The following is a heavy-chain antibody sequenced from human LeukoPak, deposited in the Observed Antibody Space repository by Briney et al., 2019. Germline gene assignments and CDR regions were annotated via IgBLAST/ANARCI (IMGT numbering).Heavy chain of an antibody. V-gene: IGHV3-7*01. CDR3: ARGPPRYCSSTSCYILDY. CDR1: GFTFSSYW. CDR2: IKQDGSEK. Sequence: GGSLRLSCAASGFTFSSYWMSWVRQAPGKGLEWVANIKQDGSEKYYVDSVKGRFTISRDNAKNSLYLQMNSLRAEDTAVYYCARGPPRYCSSTSCYILDYWGQGTLVTVSS. D-gene: IGHD2-2*01. J-gene: IGHJ4*02.